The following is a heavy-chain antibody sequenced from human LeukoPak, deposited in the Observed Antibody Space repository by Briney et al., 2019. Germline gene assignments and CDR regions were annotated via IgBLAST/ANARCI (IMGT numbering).Heavy chain of an antibody. V-gene: IGHV3-74*01. CDR1: RFAPSDYW. CDR2: IHRDGSRT. CDR3: ARDRWYSSDY. Sequence: GGSLRLSCAPSRFAPSDYWMRWVPHAPREGLVWGSIIHRDGSRTNYADSVKGRFTSSRDNAKNTLYLQMSSLSAEDTAVYYCARDRWYSSDYWGQGTLVSVSS. J-gene: IGHJ4*02. D-gene: IGHD1-14*01.